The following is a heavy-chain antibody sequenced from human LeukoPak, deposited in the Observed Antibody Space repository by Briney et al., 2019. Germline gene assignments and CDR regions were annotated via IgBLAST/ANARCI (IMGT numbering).Heavy chain of an antibody. CDR3: ASPYSTSWNDAYDV. V-gene: IGHV3-21*01. J-gene: IGHJ3*01. D-gene: IGHD6-13*01. Sequence: GGSLRLSCAASGFSFNTYTMNWGRLAPGRGQEWVASISSSGSYIYYADSVRGRFTISRDNAENSLYLQMNNLSAEDTAVFYCASPYSTSWNDAYDVWGQGTMVTVSS. CDR2: ISSSGSYI. CDR1: GFSFNTYT.